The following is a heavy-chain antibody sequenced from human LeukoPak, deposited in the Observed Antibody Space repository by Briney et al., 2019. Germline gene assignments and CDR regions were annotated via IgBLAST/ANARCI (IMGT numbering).Heavy chain of an antibody. CDR3: ASSPVGATRGY. D-gene: IGHD1-26*01. CDR2: ISGSGGST. V-gene: IGHV3-23*01. Sequence: GGSLRLSCAVSGFTFSSYAMSWVRQAPGKGLEWVSAISGSGGSTYYADSVKGRFTISRDNSKNTLYLQMNSLRAEDTAVYYCASSPVGATRGYWGQGTLVTVSS. J-gene: IGHJ4*02. CDR1: GFTFSSYA.